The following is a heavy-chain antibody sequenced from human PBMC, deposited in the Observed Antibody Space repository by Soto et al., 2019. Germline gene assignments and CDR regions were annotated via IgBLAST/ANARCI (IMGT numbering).Heavy chain of an antibody. J-gene: IGHJ6*02. CDR2: INAGNGNT. CDR1: GYTFTSYA. Sequence: ASVKVSCKASGYTFTSYAMHWVRQAPGQRLEWMGWINAGNGNTKYSQKFQGRVTITRDTSASTAYMELSSLRSEDTAVYYCARDPIPYCSGGSCYLHYYYGMDVWGQGTTVTVSS. CDR3: ARDPIPYCSGGSCYLHYYYGMDV. D-gene: IGHD2-15*01. V-gene: IGHV1-3*01.